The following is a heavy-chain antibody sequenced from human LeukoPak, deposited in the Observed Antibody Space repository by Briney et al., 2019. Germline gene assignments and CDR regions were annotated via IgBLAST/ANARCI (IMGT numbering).Heavy chain of an antibody. CDR3: CGSGWFAGPFGY. CDR1: GGSISSDSYY. V-gene: IGHV4-39*07. CDR2: IFHSGAT. Sequence: SETLSLTCTVSGGSISSDSYYWGWIRQSPGRGLEWIGNIFHSGATYYNPSLNSRVTISVDTSKNQFSLKLTSVTAADTAVYYCCGSGWFAGPFGYWGQGALVTVSS. J-gene: IGHJ4*02. D-gene: IGHD6-19*01.